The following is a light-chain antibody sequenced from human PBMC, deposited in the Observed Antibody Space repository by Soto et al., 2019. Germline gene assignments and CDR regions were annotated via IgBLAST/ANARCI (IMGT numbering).Light chain of an antibody. CDR1: QSVSSSY. CDR2: GAS. V-gene: IGKV3-15*01. J-gene: IGKJ5*01. Sequence: VLTRAPGTLSLSPRERATLSCRASQSVSSSYLAWYQQKPGQAPRLLIYGASTRATGIPARFSGSGSGTEFTLTISSLQSEDFTVYYCQQYNNWPITFGQGTRLEIK. CDR3: QQYNNWPIT.